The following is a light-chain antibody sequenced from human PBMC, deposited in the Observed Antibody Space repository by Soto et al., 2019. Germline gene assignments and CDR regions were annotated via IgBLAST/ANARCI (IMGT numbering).Light chain of an antibody. CDR3: HQSYDIPT. V-gene: IGKV1-39*01. Sequence: DIQMTQSPSTLSASVGDRVTITCRASQTISNWLAWYQQKPGKAPKLLIYAASSLQSGVPSRFSGSGSGTDFTLTVSSLQPEDFATYYCHQSYDIPTFGQGTRLEIK. J-gene: IGKJ5*01. CDR2: AAS. CDR1: QTISNW.